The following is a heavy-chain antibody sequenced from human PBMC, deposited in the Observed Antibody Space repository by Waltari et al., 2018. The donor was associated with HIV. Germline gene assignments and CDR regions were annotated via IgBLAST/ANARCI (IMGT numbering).Heavy chain of an antibody. D-gene: IGHD3-16*01. CDR2: INGDGSST. J-gene: IGHJ4*02. CDR3: ASLYNYVWGSPPPFDY. CDR1: GFTFSSYW. V-gene: IGHV3-74*01. Sequence: EVQLVESGGGLVQPGGSLRLSCAASGFTFSSYWMPWVRQAPGKGLVWVSRINGDGSSTNYADSVKGRFTISRDNAKNTVYLQMNSLRAEDTALYYCASLYNYVWGSPPPFDYWGQGTLVTVSS.